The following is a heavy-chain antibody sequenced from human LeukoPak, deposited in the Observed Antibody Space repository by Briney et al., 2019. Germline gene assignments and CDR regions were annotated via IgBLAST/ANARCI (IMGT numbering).Heavy chain of an antibody. CDR1: GFTVSSNY. CDR3: AKDFSYYYDSSGRGGH. CDR2: IYSGGST. V-gene: IGHV3-66*01. J-gene: IGHJ1*01. D-gene: IGHD3-22*01. Sequence: GGSLRLSCAASGFTVSSNYMSWVRQAPGKGLEWVSVIYSGGSTYYADSVKGRFTISRDNSKNTLYLQMNSLRAEDTAVYYCAKDFSYYYDSSGRGGHWGQGTLVTVSS.